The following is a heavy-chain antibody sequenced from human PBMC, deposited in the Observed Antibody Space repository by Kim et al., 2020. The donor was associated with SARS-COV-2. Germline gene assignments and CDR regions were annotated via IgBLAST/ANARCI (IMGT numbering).Heavy chain of an antibody. J-gene: IGHJ6*02. V-gene: IGHV1-46*01. CDR1: GYTFTSYY. Sequence: ASVKVSCKASGYTFTSYYMHWVRHAPGQGLEWMGIINPSGGSTSYAQKFQGRVTMTRDTSTSTVYMELSSLRSEDTAVYYCARGAKPRMGIFGVVITSYYYGMDVWGQGTTVTVSS. D-gene: IGHD3-3*01. CDR3: ARGAKPRMGIFGVVITSYYYGMDV. CDR2: INPSGGST.